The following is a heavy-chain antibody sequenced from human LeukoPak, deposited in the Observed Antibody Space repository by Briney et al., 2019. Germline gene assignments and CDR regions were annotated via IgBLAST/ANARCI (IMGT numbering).Heavy chain of an antibody. CDR3: ASLDYGGNPDY. J-gene: IGHJ4*02. V-gene: IGHV1-69*05. D-gene: IGHD4-23*01. Sequence: SVKVSCKASGGTFSSYAISWVRQAPGQGLEWMGGIIPIFGTANYAQKFQGRVTITTDESTSTAYMELSSLRSDDTAVYYCASLDYGGNPDYWGQGTLVTVSS. CDR2: IIPIFGTA. CDR1: GGTFSSYA.